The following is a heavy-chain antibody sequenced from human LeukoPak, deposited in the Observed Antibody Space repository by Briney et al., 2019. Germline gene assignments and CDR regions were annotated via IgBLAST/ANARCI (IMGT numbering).Heavy chain of an antibody. V-gene: IGHV3-74*01. Sequence: GGSLRLSCAASGFTFRSYWMHWVRQAPGKGLVWVSRINSDGSITSDADSVKGRFTISRDNAKNTLFLQMNSLRAEDTAVYYCARDKLDYFDSSGDFDQWGQGTLVTVSS. CDR2: INSDGSIT. CDR1: GFTFRSYW. CDR3: ARDKLDYFDSSGDFDQ. J-gene: IGHJ4*02. D-gene: IGHD3-22*01.